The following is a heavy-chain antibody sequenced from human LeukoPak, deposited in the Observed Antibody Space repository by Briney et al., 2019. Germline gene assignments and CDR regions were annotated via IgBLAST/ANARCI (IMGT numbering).Heavy chain of an antibody. CDR2: IDSTGST. CDR1: GILVSSNY. V-gene: IGHV3-66*01. J-gene: IGHJ3*02. D-gene: IGHD5-18*01. Sequence: GGSLRLSCVASGILVSSNYMSWVRQAPGKGLEWVSFIDSTGSTYYADSVKGRFTIFRDKSRNTLYLQMNSLRVEDTAVYYCARRERLGYSYGRGTLDIWGQGTMVTVSS. CDR3: ARRERLGYSYGRGTLDI.